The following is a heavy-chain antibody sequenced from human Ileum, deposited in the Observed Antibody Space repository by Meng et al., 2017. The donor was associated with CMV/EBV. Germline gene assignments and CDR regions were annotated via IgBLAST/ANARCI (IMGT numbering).Heavy chain of an antibody. CDR3: TTVGVY. CDR1: GFTFSNAW. V-gene: IGHV3-15*01. Sequence: GESLKISCAASGFTFSNAWMIWVRQAPGKGLECVGRIKGKTDGGTTDYAAPVKGRFTISRDDSKNTLYLQMNSLKTEDTAVYYCTTVGVYWGQGTLVTVSS. D-gene: IGHD2-8*01. J-gene: IGHJ4*02. CDR2: IKGKTDGGTT.